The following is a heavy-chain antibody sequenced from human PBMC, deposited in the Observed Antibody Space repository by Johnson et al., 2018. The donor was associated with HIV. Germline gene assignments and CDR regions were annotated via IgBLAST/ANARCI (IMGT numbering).Heavy chain of an antibody. V-gene: IGHV3-48*01. CDR3: ARHRAAVLWFREGDTFDI. J-gene: IGHJ3*02. CDR2: ITWNSGKI. Sequence: VQLVESGGGVVRPGGSLRLSCAASGFTFSSYAMHWVRQAPGKGLEWVSGITWNSGKIDYAASVKGRFPISRDNSKNSLYLQMNSLGAEDTAVYYCARHRAAVLWFREGDTFDIWGQGTMVTVSS. CDR1: GFTFSSYA. D-gene: IGHD3-10*01.